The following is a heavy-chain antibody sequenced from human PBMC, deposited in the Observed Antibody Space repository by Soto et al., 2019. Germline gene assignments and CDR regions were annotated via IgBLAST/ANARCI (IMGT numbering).Heavy chain of an antibody. D-gene: IGHD2-2*02. V-gene: IGHV1-69*06. J-gene: IGHJ6*02. Sequence: SVKVSCKASGGTFSSYAISWVRQAPGEGREWMGGIIPIFGTANYAQKFQGRVTITADKSTSTAYMELSSLRSEDTAVYYCARGGIVVVPAAIPRYYYYYGMDVWGQGTTVTSP. CDR3: ARGGIVVVPAAIPRYYYYYGMDV. CDR1: GGTFSSYA. CDR2: IIPIFGTA.